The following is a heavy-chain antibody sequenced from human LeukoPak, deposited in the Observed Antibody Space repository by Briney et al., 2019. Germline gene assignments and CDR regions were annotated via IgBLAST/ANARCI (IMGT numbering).Heavy chain of an antibody. V-gene: IGHV4-59*01. CDR1: GGSISSYY. D-gene: IGHD4-17*01. Sequence: NPSETLSLTCTVSGGSISSYYWSWIRQPPGKGLEWIGYIYYSGSTNYNPSLKSRVTISVDTSKNQFSLKLSSVTAADTAVYYCARGRDYGDLTTWGQGTLVTVSS. CDR3: ARGRDYGDLTT. J-gene: IGHJ5*02. CDR2: IYYSGST.